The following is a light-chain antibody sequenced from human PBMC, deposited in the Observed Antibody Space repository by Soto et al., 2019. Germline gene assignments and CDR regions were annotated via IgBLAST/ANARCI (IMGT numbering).Light chain of an antibody. CDR1: RRVSSNY. V-gene: IGKV3-20*01. CDR2: GAS. CDR3: QQYGSSSGWT. J-gene: IGKJ1*01. Sequence: EIVLTQSPGTLSLSPGERATLSCRASRRVSSNYLAWYQQRPGQSPRLLIYGASSRATGIPGRFSGSGAGTDFPLNMSRLDPDDFAVYYCQQYGSSSGWTFGQGTKGVIK.